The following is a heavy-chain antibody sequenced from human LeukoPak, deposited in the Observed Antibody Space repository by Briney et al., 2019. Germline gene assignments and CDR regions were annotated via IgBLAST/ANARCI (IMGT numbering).Heavy chain of an antibody. CDR1: GFTFSRHT. V-gene: IGHV3-21*01. CDR3: ARNPVAGMSWYFDL. J-gene: IGHJ2*01. CDR2: LSKSSEYV. D-gene: IGHD6-19*01. Sequence: GGSLRLSCVGSGFTFSRHTMNWVRQAPGKGLEWVSSLSKSSEYVKYVDSVEGRFSMSREDARTSVYLQMHNLRAEDTAVYYCARNPVAGMSWYFDLWGRGTQVTVSS.